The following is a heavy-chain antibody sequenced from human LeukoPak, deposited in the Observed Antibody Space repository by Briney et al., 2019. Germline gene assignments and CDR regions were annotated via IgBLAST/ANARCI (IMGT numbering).Heavy chain of an antibody. D-gene: IGHD2/OR15-2a*01. Sequence: GGSLRLSCAASGFTFSSYAMSWVRQAPGEGREWVSAISGSGGSTYYADSVKGRFTISRDNSKNTLYLQMNSLRAEDTAVYYCANFVIGGYYYYGMDVWGQGTTVTVSS. V-gene: IGHV3-23*01. J-gene: IGHJ6*02. CDR3: ANFVIGGYYYYGMDV. CDR1: GFTFSSYA. CDR2: ISGSGGST.